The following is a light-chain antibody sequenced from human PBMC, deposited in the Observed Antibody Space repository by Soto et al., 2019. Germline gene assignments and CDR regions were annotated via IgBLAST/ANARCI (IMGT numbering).Light chain of an antibody. CDR2: DAS. CDR1: QSISSW. CDR3: QQYNSYSGT. V-gene: IGKV1-5*01. Sequence: DIQMTQSPSTLSASVGDRVTITCRASQSISSWLAWYQQKPGKAPKLLIYDASSLESGVPSRFSGSGSGTEFTLTISSLQPDDFAIYYCQQYNSYSGTFGQGTKVDNK. J-gene: IGKJ1*01.